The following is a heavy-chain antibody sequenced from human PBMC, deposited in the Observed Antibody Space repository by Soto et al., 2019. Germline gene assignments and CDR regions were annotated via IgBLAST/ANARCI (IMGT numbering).Heavy chain of an antibody. CDR1: GFDFEDFA. Sequence: LRLSCAAAGFDFEDFAMHWVRQAPGKGLEWVSLINSDGTDSYYMDSVRGRFTISRDNGKNSLYLQMDRLRPEDTAFYFCAKALYYYDSSPLDHWGQGTLVTVSS. J-gene: IGHJ4*02. V-gene: IGHV3-43D*04. D-gene: IGHD3-22*01. CDR3: AKALYYYDSSPLDH. CDR2: INSDGTDS.